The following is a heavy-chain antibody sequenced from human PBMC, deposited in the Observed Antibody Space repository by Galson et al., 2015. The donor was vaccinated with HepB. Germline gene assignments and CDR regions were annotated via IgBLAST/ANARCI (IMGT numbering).Heavy chain of an antibody. CDR2: ISGSGGNT. CDR3: AKYRLSVYDWGAFDY. CDR1: GFTFSSSA. D-gene: IGHD5/OR15-5a*01. J-gene: IGHJ4*02. Sequence: SLRLACAASGFTFSSSAMSWVSQAPGKGLEWVSTISGSGGNTYYADAVKGRFTISRDNSKNTLSLQMNSLRAEDAAVYHCAKYRLSVYDWGAFDYWGQGTLVTVSS. V-gene: IGHV3-23*01.